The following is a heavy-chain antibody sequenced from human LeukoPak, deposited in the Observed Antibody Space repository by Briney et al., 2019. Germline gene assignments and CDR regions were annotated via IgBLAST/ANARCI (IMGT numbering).Heavy chain of an antibody. Sequence: SETLSLTCTISGGSITTYYWSWIRRPAGKGLEWIGHVYYSGSTTYNPSLKTRVTISVDTSKNQFSLRLTSLTAADTAVYYCAADRQEGGSGSYWFDPWGQGTLVTVSS. D-gene: IGHD3-10*01. CDR2: VYYSGST. CDR1: GGSITTYY. J-gene: IGHJ5*02. CDR3: AADRQEGGSGSYWFDP. V-gene: IGHV4-59*01.